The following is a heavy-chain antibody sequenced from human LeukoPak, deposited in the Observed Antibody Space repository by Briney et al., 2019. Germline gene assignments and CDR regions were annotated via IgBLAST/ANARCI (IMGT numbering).Heavy chain of an antibody. CDR1: GSSFTTYD. Sequence: ASVKVSCKTSGSSFTTYDVTWVRQAPGQGLEWVGCIRYNNGYTHYAQRFQGRVTMTIDSSTSTAYMELRSLTSAYTAIYFCARRSLLVAGIYYFDSWGQGTLVTVSS. CDR3: ARRSLLVAGIYYFDS. D-gene: IGHD6-19*01. J-gene: IGHJ4*02. V-gene: IGHV1-18*01. CDR2: IRYNNGYT.